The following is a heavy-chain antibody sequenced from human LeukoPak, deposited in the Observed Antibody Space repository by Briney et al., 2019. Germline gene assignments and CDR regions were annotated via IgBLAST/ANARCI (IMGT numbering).Heavy chain of an antibody. Sequence: PGGSLRLSCAASGFTVSSNYMSWVRQAPGKGLEWVSVIYSGGSTYYADSVKGRFTISRDNSKNTLYLQMNGLRAEDTAVYYCASERGYSYGSIDYWGQGTLVTVSS. D-gene: IGHD5-18*01. CDR1: GFTVSSNY. CDR2: IYSGGST. J-gene: IGHJ4*02. CDR3: ASERGYSYGSIDY. V-gene: IGHV3-53*01.